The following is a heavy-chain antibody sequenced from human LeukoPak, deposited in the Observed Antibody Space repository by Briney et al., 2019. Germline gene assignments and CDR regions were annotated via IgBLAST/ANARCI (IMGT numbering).Heavy chain of an antibody. CDR3: ARLALRESSSWYYWFDP. V-gene: IGHV3-48*03. D-gene: IGHD6-13*01. J-gene: IGHJ5*02. Sequence: GGSLRLSCAASGFTLSSYEMNCVRQAPGKGLEWVSYIGRSGSTIYYADSVKGRFTISRDNAKNSLYLQMNSLRAEDTAVYYCARLALRESSSWYYWFDPWGQGTLVTVSS. CDR2: IGRSGSTI. CDR1: GFTLSSYE.